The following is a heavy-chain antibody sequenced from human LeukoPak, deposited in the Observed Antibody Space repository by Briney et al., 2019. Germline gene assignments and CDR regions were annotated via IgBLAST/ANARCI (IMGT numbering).Heavy chain of an antibody. V-gene: IGHV1-69*01. CDR3: ARGRSGWYHNFDY. Sequence: WASVKVSCKASGYTFTSYYMHWVRQAPGQGLEWMGGIIPIFGTANYAQKFQGRVTITADESTSTAYMELSSLRAEDTAVYYCARGRSGWYHNFDYWGQGTLVTVSS. CDR1: GYTFTSYY. D-gene: IGHD6-19*01. J-gene: IGHJ4*02. CDR2: IIPIFGTA.